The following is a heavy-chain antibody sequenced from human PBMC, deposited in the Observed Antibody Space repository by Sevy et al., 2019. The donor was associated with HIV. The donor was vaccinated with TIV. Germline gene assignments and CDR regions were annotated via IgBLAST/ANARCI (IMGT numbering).Heavy chain of an antibody. CDR1: GYTFTGYY. CDR2: INPNSGGT. Sequence: ASVKVSCKASGYTFTGYYMHWVRQAPGQGLEWMGWINPNSGGTNYAQKFQGRVTMTRDTSISTVYMELSRLRSDDTAVYYCARVVVPAARYNWFDPWGQGTLVTVSS. V-gene: IGHV1-2*02. J-gene: IGHJ5*02. CDR3: ARVVVPAARYNWFDP. D-gene: IGHD2-2*01.